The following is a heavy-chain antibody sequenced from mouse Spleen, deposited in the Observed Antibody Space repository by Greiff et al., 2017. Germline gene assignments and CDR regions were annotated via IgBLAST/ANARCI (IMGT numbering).Heavy chain of an antibody. CDR1: GFTFSSYA. Sequence: DVMLVESGGGLVKLGGSLKLSCAASGFTFSSYAMSWVRQTPEKRLEWVATISSGGGNTYYPDSVKGRFTISRDNAKNTLYLQMSSLKSEDTAMYYCARQQLGRAMDYWGQGTSVTVSS. CDR3: ARQQLGRAMDY. CDR2: ISSGGGNT. J-gene: IGHJ4*01. V-gene: IGHV5-9*01. D-gene: IGHD4-1*02.